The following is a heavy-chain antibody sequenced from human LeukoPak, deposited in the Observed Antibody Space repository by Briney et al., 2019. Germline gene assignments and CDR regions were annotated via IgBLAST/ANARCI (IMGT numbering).Heavy chain of an antibody. CDR3: ARLDSSSSGDF. D-gene: IGHD6-6*01. J-gene: IGHJ4*02. V-gene: IGHV4-39*01. CDR1: GGSISSYY. Sequence: SETLSLTCTVSGGSISSYYWGWIRQPPGKGLEWIGNIYYSGSTYYNPSLKSRLTISVDTSNNQFSMRLDSVTAADTAVYYCARLDSSSSGDFWGQGTLVTVSS. CDR2: IYYSGST.